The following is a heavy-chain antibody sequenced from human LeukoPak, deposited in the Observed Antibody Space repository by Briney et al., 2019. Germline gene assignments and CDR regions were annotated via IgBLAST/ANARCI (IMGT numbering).Heavy chain of an antibody. CDR3: ARDYRTYYYGSGSYVDY. CDR2: ISAYNGNT. V-gene: IGHV1-18*01. D-gene: IGHD3-10*01. CDR1: GYTFTSYG. J-gene: IGHJ4*02. Sequence: ASVKVSCKASGYTFTSYGISWVRQAPGQGLEWMGWISAYNGNTNYAQKLQGRVTMTTDTSTSTAYMELRSLRSDDTAVYYCARDYRTYYYGSGSYVDYWGQGTLVTVSS.